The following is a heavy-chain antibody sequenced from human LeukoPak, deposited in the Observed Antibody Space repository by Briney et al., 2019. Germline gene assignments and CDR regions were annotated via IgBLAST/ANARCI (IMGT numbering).Heavy chain of an antibody. D-gene: IGHD6-19*01. V-gene: IGHV3-21*01. CDR3: AREMKVSIAVAALDY. CDR1: GFTFSSYS. J-gene: IGHJ4*02. CDR2: ISSSSSYI. Sequence: GGSLRLSCAASGFTFSSYSMNWVRQAPGMGLEWVSSISSSSSYIYYADSVKGRFTISRDNAKNSLYLQMNSLRAEDTAVYYCAREMKVSIAVAALDYWGQGTLVTVSS.